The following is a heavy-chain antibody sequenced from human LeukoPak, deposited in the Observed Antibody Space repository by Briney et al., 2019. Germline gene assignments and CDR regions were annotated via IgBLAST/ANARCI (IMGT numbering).Heavy chain of an antibody. V-gene: IGHV3-11*01. CDR3: ARDRYYDFWSGYYLDY. CDR2: ISSSGSTI. Sequence: GGSLRLSCAASGFTFSDYYMRWIRQAPGKGLEWVSYISSSGSTIYYADSVKGRFTISRDNAKNSLYLQMNSLRAEDTAVYYCARDRYYDFWSGYYLDYWGQGTLVTVSS. D-gene: IGHD3-3*01. CDR1: GFTFSDYY. J-gene: IGHJ4*02.